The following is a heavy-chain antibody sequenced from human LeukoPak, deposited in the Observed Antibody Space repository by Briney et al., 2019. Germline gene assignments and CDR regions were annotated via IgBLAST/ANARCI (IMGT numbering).Heavy chain of an antibody. CDR2: IWYDGSNK. D-gene: IGHD1-26*01. V-gene: IGHV3-33*01. CDR3: ARDPANSGSYLDY. Sequence: GGSLRLPCAASGFTFSSYGMQWVRQAPGEGLEWVAVIWYDGSNKYYADSVKGRFTISRDNSKNTLYLQMNSLRAEDTAVYYCARDPANSGSYLDYWGQGTLVTVSS. CDR1: GFTFSSYG. J-gene: IGHJ4*02.